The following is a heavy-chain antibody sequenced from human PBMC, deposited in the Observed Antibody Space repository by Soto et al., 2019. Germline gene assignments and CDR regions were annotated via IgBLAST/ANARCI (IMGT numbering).Heavy chain of an antibody. V-gene: IGHV3-23*01. J-gene: IGHJ4*02. CDR1: GFSFGNYA. D-gene: IGHD4-17*01. CDR3: AKESMPEHYGDTLFDY. CDR2: FSAGGRA. Sequence: EEQLLESGGGLVQPGGSLRLSCEASGFSFGNYALSWVRQSPGKGLEWVSTFSAGGRAYYADSVKGRFTIAKDTSKNTLHLQASSLRAEDTAVYYCAKESMPEHYGDTLFDYWGQGTRVTVSS.